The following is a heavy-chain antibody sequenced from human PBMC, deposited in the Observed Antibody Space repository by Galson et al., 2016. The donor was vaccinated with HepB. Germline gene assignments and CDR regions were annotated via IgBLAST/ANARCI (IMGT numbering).Heavy chain of an antibody. CDR2: IYPGDSGT. D-gene: IGHD1-26*01. CDR1: GYSFTTYW. CDR3: ARGAQPWDLRGTFDF. J-gene: IGHJ4*02. V-gene: IGHV5-51*01. Sequence: QSGAEVKKPGESLKISCEGSGYSFTTYWIAWVRQMPGKGLEWMGVIYPGDSGTRYSTSFQGHVSISADKSIRTAYLQWDSLKASDNAMYYCARGAQPWDLRGTFDFWGQGTLITVSA.